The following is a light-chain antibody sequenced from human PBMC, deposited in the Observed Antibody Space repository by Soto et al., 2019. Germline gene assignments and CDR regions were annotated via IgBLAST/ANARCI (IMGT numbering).Light chain of an antibody. CDR3: QSYDRSLSGVV. V-gene: IGLV1-40*01. CDR1: SSNIGAGYD. CDR2: GNS. J-gene: IGLJ2*01. Sequence: QAVVTQPPSVSGAPGQRVTISCTGSSSNIGAGYDVHWYQQLPGTAPKLLIYGNSNRPSGVPDRFSGPKSGTSASLAITGLQAGDEADYYCQSYDRSLSGVVFGGGTKLTVL.